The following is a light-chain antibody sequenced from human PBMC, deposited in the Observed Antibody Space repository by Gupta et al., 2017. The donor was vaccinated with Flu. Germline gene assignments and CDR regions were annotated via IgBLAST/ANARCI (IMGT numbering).Light chain of an antibody. J-gene: IGKJ5*01. CDR1: QNIINY. Sequence: EIVLTQSPATLSLSPGEGATLSCRASQNIINYLAWYQLNPGQAPRLLIYDASDRATGIPARFSGSGSGTDFTLTISSLEPEDFAVYYCQQRSDWPTFGQGTRLEIK. CDR3: QQRSDWPT. CDR2: DAS. V-gene: IGKV3-11*01.